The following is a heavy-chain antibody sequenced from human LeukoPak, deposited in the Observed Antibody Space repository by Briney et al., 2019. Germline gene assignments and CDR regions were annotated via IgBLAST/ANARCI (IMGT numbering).Heavy chain of an antibody. V-gene: IGHV4-59*01. CDR3: AIGYLSNYVPGYFDY. Sequence: SXXLSLTCTISGGSISSYYWSWIRQPPGKGVEEIGYIYYSGSNNYHPSLKTRVTISVDTSKNQFSLKLSSLTAADTAVYYCAIGYLSNYVPGYFDYWGQGTLVTVSS. J-gene: IGHJ4*02. CDR1: GGSISSYY. CDR2: IYYSGSN. D-gene: IGHD4-11*01.